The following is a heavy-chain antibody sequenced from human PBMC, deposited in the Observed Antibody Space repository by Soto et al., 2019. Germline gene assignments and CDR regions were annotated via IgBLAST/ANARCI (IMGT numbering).Heavy chain of an antibody. CDR1: GFPFIYW. CDR3: ARENYFGLDL. J-gene: IGHJ6*02. Sequence: GVSLRLSCAASGFPFIYWMQWVRQVPGKGLVWVSRMNSDGSTITHADSVKGRFTISRDNAKNTLYLQMNSLRAEDTAVYYCARENYFGLDLRGQGTTVTVSS. V-gene: IGHV3-74*01. CDR2: MNSDGSTI.